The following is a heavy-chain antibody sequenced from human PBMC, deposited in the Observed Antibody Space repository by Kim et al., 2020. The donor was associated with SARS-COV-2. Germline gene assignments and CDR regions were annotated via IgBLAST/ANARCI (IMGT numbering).Heavy chain of an antibody. V-gene: IGHV3-30*18. J-gene: IGHJ4*02. CDR3: AKDRLPYSSGHPPGY. Sequence: GGSLRLSCAASGFTFSSYGMHWVRQAPGKGLEWVAVISYDGSNKYYADSVKGRFTISRDNSKNTLYLQMNSLRAEDTAVYYCAKDRLPYSSGHPPGYWGQGTLVTVSS. CDR2: ISYDGSNK. CDR1: GFTFSSYG. D-gene: IGHD6-19*01.